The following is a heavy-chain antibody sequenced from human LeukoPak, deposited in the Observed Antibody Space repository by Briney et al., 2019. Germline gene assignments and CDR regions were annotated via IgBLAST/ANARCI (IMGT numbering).Heavy chain of an antibody. D-gene: IGHD4/OR15-4a*01. J-gene: IGHJ4*02. CDR3: ANEEVPNDY. Sequence: GGSLRLSCEVSGFPFSSHAMSWVRQAPGRGLEWVSGISISSDMTYYADSVQGRFIISRDSSKNTVFLQMDSLRVEDTAVYYCANEEVPNDYWGRGTLVTVSS. CDR2: ISISSDMT. V-gene: IGHV3-23*01. CDR1: GFPFSSHA.